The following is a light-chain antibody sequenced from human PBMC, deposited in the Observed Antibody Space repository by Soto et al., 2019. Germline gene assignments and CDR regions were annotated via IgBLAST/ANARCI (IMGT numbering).Light chain of an antibody. J-gene: IGKJ1*01. Sequence: DIQMTQSPSSVSASVGDRVTITCRASQAISTWLAWYQQKPGKAPKLLIYAASNLQTGVPSRFRGSGTGTDFTLNISSLQPEDFATYYCQQANSFPRTFGQGLKVEIK. V-gene: IGKV1D-12*01. CDR3: QQANSFPRT. CDR2: AAS. CDR1: QAISTW.